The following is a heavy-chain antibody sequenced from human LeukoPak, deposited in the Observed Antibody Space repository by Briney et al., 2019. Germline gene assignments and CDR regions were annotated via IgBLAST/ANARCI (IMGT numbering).Heavy chain of an antibody. J-gene: IGHJ4*02. CDR2: VSGSGGST. D-gene: IGHD1-26*01. CDR3: AKGLIVGALDY. V-gene: IGHV3-23*01. Sequence: GGSLRLSCAASGFTFSRYAMTWIRQAPGKGLEWVSSVSGSGGSTYYADSVKGRFTISRDNSKNMLFLQMNSLRAEDTAVYYCAKGLIVGALDYWGQGTLVTVSS. CDR1: GFTFSRYA.